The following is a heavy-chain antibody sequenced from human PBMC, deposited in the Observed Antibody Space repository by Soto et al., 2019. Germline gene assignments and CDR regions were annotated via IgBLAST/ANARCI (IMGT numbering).Heavy chain of an antibody. CDR1: GFAFNMYF. Sequence: PGGSLRLSYAASGFAFNMYFMTWFRQAPCKWLEWVATIDQDGSATYYVDSVKGRFTISGDNAKNLLYVQMNSLRGEDTALYYCARYCAHDSIYYCSSDRLDYWGQGTLVTVSS. J-gene: IGHJ4*02. CDR3: ARYCAHDSIYYCSSDRLDY. CDR2: IDQDGSAT. V-gene: IGHV3-7*01. D-gene: IGHD3-22*01.